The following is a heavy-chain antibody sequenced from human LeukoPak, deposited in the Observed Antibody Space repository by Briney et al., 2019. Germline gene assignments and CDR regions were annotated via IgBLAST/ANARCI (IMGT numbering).Heavy chain of an antibody. CDR3: ARAGGRSSSWKV. V-gene: IGHV1-3*01. CDR2: INAGNGNT. Sequence: ASVKVSCKASGYTFTSYAMHWVRQAPGQRLEWTGWINAGNGNTKYSQKFQGRVTITRDTSASTAYMELSSLRSEDTAVYYCARAGGRSSSWKVWGQGTLVTVSS. CDR1: GYTFTSYA. D-gene: IGHD6-13*01. J-gene: IGHJ4*02.